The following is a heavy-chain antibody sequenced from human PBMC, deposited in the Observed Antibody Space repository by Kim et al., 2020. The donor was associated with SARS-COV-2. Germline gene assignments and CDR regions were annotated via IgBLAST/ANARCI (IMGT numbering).Heavy chain of an antibody. D-gene: IGHD3-3*02. CDR2: IYYNGSP. V-gene: IGHV4-39*01. J-gene: IGHJ4*02. CDR1: DGSISISSYY. Sequence: SETLSLTCTVSDGSISISSYYWGWIRQPPGKGLEWIGSIYYNGSPYYNPSLRSRVTMPVDRSKNQFSLNLRSMTAADTAVYYCARQSFRRDSSDFWGQGTQVTVSS. CDR3: ARQSFRRDSSDF.